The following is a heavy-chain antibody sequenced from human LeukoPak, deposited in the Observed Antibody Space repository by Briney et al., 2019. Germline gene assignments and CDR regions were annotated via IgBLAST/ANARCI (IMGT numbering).Heavy chain of an antibody. CDR3: ARGANNYDSSGYYFDVDY. Sequence: GSLRLSCAASGFTFNNYAMHWVRQAPGKGLEWVAVISYDGSNKYYEDSVKGRFTISRDNSKNTLYLQMSSLRAEDTAVCYCARGANNYDSSGYYFDVDYWGQGTLVTVSS. CDR1: GFTFNNYA. CDR2: ISYDGSNK. J-gene: IGHJ4*02. V-gene: IGHV3-30*04. D-gene: IGHD3-22*01.